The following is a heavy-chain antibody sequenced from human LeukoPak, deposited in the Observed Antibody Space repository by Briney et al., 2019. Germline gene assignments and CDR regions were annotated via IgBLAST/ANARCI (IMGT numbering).Heavy chain of an antibody. CDR1: GGSISNYY. CDR2: IYYSGST. J-gene: IGHJ6*02. Sequence: PSETLSLTCTVSGGSISNYYWSWIRQPPGKGLEWIGYIYYSGSTNYNPSLKSRVTISVDTSKNQFSLKLGSVTAADTAVYYCARQDYYYYGMDVWGQGTTVTVSS. V-gene: IGHV4-59*08. CDR3: ARQDYYYYGMDV.